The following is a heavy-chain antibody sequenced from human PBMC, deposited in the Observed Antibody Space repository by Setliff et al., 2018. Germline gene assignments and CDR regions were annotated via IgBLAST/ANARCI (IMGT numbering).Heavy chain of an antibody. Sequence: ASVKVSCKASGYTFTSYGIRWVRQAPGQGLEWMGWINPNNGKTNYAQKIQGRVTMTTDTSTSTAYMSLRSLTSDDTAVYYCARRWETGDQDAYDIWGQGTMVTVAS. CDR2: INPNNGKT. CDR3: ARRWETGDQDAYDI. CDR1: GYTFTSYG. D-gene: IGHD7-27*01. V-gene: IGHV1-18*01. J-gene: IGHJ3*02.